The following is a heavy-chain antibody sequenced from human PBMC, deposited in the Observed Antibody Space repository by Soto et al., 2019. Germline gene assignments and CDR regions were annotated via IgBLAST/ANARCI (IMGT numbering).Heavy chain of an antibody. Sequence: LRLSCATSGFSFSSFWMSWVRQSPGKGLEWVANIKQDASEKNYVDSVKGRFTISRDNAQNSLYLQMNSLRAEDTAVYYCARWAFCTSISGYGRCYWFDSGGQGTLVTFSS. D-gene: IGHD2-2*01. J-gene: IGHJ5*01. CDR3: ARWAFCTSISGYGRCYWFDS. CDR2: IKQDASEK. CDR1: GFSFSSFW. V-gene: IGHV3-7*01.